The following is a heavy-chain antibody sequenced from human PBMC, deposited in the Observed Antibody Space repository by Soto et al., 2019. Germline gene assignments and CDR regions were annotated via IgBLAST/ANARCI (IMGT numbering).Heavy chain of an antibody. J-gene: IGHJ4*02. CDR2: ISYDGSNK. CDR3: ARVLVPIAVAGIDY. D-gene: IGHD6-19*01. Sequence: QVQLVESGGGVVQPGRSLRLSCAASGFTFSSYAMHWVRQAPGKGLEWVAVISYDGSNKYYADSVKGRFTISRDNSKNALYLQMNSLRAEDTAVYYCARVLVPIAVAGIDYWGQGTLVTVSS. CDR1: GFTFSSYA. V-gene: IGHV3-30-3*01.